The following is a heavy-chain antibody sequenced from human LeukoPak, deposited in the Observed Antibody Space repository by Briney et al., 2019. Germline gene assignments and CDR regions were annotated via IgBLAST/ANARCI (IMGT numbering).Heavy chain of an antibody. CDR3: ARGARTLSDAFDI. V-gene: IGHV3-53*04. CDR1: GFTVSSNY. CDR2: IYSGGST. Sequence: GGSLRLSCAASGFTVSSNYMTWFRQAPGKGLEWVSVIYSGGSTDHADSVKGRFSISRLNSKNTLYLQVNSLRDEDTAMYYCARGARTLSDAFDIWGQGTMVTVSA. D-gene: IGHD1-14*01. J-gene: IGHJ3*02.